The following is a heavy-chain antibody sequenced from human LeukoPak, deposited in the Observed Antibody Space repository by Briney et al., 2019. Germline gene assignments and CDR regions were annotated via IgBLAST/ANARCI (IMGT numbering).Heavy chain of an antibody. D-gene: IGHD1-26*01. CDR1: GGSISSYY. CDR3: ARAEWAPTSLYFDY. V-gene: IGHV4-59*01. J-gene: IGHJ4*02. CDR2: IYYSGST. Sequence: PSETLSLTCTVSGGSISSYYWSWIRQPPGKGLEWIGYIYYSGSTNYNPSLKSRVTISVDTFKNQFSLKLSSVTAADTAVYYCARAEWAPTSLYFDYWGQGTLVTVSS.